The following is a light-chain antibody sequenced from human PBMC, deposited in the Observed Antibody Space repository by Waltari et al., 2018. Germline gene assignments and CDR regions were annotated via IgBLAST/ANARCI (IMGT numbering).Light chain of an antibody. CDR3: CSYAGSYTYV. V-gene: IGLV2-11*01. J-gene: IGLJ1*01. CDR2: DVS. CDR1: NSDVGGYNY. Sequence: QSALTQPRSVSGSPGQSLTISCPGPNSDVGGYNYVSWYQPHPGKAPNLMIYDVSKRPSGVPDRFSGSKSGNTASLTISGLQAEDEADYYCCSYAGSYTYVFGTGTKVTVL.